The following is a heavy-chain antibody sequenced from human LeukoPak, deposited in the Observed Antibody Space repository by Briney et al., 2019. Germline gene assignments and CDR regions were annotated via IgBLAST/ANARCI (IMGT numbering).Heavy chain of an antibody. CDR1: GGSISSYY. CDR3: ARGHRVRGVIISKNDY. V-gene: IGHV4-59*01. Sequence: SETLSLTCTVSGGSISSYYWSWIRQPPGKGLEWIGYIYYSGSTNYNPSLKSRVTISVDTSKNQFSLKLNSVTAADTAVYYCARGHRVRGVIISKNDYWGQGTLVTVSS. D-gene: IGHD3-10*01. J-gene: IGHJ4*02. CDR2: IYYSGST.